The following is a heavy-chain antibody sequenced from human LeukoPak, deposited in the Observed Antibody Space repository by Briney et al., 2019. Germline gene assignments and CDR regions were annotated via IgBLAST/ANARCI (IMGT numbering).Heavy chain of an antibody. D-gene: IGHD3-10*01. CDR2: IRSKANSYAT. CDR3: TRPTLPMVRGVIAAFDI. CDR1: GFTFSGSA. J-gene: IGHJ3*02. Sequence: GGSLRLSCAASGFTFSGSAMHWVRQASGKGLEWVGRIRSKANSYATAYAPSVKGRFTISRDDSKNTAYLQMNSLKTEDTAVYYCTRPTLPMVRGVIAAFDIWGQGTMVTVSS. V-gene: IGHV3-73*01.